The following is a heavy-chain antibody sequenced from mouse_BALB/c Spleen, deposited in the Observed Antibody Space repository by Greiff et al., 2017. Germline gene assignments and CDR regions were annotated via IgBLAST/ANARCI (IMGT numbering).Heavy chain of an antibody. J-gene: IGHJ3*01. V-gene: IGHV5-9-4*01. CDR3: ARDLNRYDGAY. CDR1: GFTFSSYA. Sequence: EVNVVESGGGLVKPGGSLKLSCAASGFTFSSYAMSWVRQSPGKRLEWVAEISSGGSYTYYPDTVTGRFTISRDNAKNTLYLEMSSLRSEDTAMYYCARDLNRYDGAYWGQGTLVTVSA. CDR2: ISSGGSYT. D-gene: IGHD2-14*01.